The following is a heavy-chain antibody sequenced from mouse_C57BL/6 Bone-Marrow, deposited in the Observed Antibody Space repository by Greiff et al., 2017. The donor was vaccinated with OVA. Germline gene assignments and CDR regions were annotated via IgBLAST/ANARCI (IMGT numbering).Heavy chain of an antibody. CDR2: IDPNSGGT. J-gene: IGHJ2*01. Sequence: QVHVKQSGAELVKPGASVKLSCKASGYTFTSYWMHWVKQRPGRGLEWIGRIDPNSGGTKYNEKFKSKATLTVDKPSSTAYMQLSSLTSEDSAVYYCAREGAQATGYYFDYWGQGTTLTVSS. D-gene: IGHD3-2*02. CDR1: GYTFTSYW. CDR3: AREGAQATGYYFDY. V-gene: IGHV1-72*01.